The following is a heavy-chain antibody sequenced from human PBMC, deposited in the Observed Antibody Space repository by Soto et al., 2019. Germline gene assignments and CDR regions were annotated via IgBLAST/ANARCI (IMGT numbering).Heavy chain of an antibody. D-gene: IGHD6-13*01. V-gene: IGHV1-8*01. J-gene: IGHJ5*02. CDR3: ARGKGTAASTWLWIDP. Sequence: ASVKVSCKASGYTFTSYDINWVRQATGQGLEWMGWMNPNSGNTGYAQKFQGRVTMTRNPSISTAYMELSSLTSEDTAVYYCARGKGTAASTWLWIDPWGQGTLVTVSS. CDR1: GYTFTSYD. CDR2: MNPNSGNT.